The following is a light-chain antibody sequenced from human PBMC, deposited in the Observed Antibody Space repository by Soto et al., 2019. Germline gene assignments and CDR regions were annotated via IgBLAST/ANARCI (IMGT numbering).Light chain of an antibody. CDR3: QQYGSSPRT. CDR1: RGISSN. J-gene: IGKJ5*01. Sequence: IVMTQSPATLSVSPGERATLSCRASRGISSNLAWYQQKPGQAPRLLIYGASSRATGIPDRFSGSGSGTDFTLTISRLEPEDFAVYYCQQYGSSPRTFGQGTRLEIK. CDR2: GAS. V-gene: IGKV3-20*01.